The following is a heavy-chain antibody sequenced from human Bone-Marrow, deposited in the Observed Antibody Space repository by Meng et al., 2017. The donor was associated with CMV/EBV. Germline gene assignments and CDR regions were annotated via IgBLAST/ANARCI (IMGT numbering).Heavy chain of an antibody. CDR2: IYYSGST. J-gene: IGHJ6*01. CDR1: GGSISSYY. Sequence: SETLSLTCTVSGGSISSYYWSWIRQPPGKGLEWIGYIYYSGSTNYNPSLKSRVTISVDTSKNQFSLKLSSVTAADTAVYYCARDRTSSSGHIGRVSDYYYGMDVWGQGTTVTGSS. D-gene: IGHD6-19*01. V-gene: IGHV4-59*01. CDR3: ARDRTSSSGHIGRVSDYYYGMDV.